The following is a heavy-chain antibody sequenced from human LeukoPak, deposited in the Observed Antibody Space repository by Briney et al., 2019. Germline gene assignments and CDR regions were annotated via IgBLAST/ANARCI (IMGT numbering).Heavy chain of an antibody. CDR2: ISSSSSYI. D-gene: IGHD5-18*01. J-gene: IGHJ5*02. CDR1: GFTFSSYS. CDR3: ARDQGTAMVPNWFDP. Sequence: GGSLRLSCAASGFTFSSYSMNWVRQAPGKGLEWVSSISSSSSYIYYADSVKGRFTISRDNAKSSLYLQMNSLRAEDTAVYYCARDQGTAMVPNWFDPWGQGTLVTVSS. V-gene: IGHV3-21*01.